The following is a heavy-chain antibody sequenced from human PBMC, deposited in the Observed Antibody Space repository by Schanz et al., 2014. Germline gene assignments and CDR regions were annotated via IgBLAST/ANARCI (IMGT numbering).Heavy chain of an antibody. J-gene: IGHJ5*02. CDR3: AREVGLYDRGWFDP. D-gene: IGHD3-22*01. V-gene: IGHV1-69*04. CDR1: GGTFSSFG. CDR2: IVPIAGIT. Sequence: QVQLVQSGAEVKKPGSSVKVSCKASGGTFSSFGINWVRQAPGQGLEWMGRIVPIAGITNYAQRFQGRVTITADKSSDTAYMELSSLRSEDTAVYYCAREVGLYDRGWFDPWGPGTLVTV.